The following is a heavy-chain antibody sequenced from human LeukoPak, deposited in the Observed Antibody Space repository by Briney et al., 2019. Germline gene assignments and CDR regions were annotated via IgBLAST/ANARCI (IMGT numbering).Heavy chain of an antibody. V-gene: IGHV3-64*01. Sequence: EGSLRLSCAASGFTFSSYAMHWVRQAPGKGLEYVSAISSNGGSTYYANSVKGRFTISRDNSKNTLYLQMGSLRAEDMAVYYCARYSGSYSSNDYWGQGTLVTVSS. J-gene: IGHJ4*02. CDR1: GFTFSSYA. CDR2: ISSNGGST. D-gene: IGHD1-26*01. CDR3: ARYSGSYSSNDY.